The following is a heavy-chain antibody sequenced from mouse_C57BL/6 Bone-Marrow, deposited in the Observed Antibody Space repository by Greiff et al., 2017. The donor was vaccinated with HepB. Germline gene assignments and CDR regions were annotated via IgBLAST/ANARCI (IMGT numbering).Heavy chain of an antibody. V-gene: IGHV2-2*01. CDR3: ARKKDELRRFAY. CDR1: GFSLTSYG. CDR2: IWSGGST. J-gene: IGHJ3*01. Sequence: QVQLKESGPGLVQPSQSLSITCTVSGFSLTSYGVHWVRQSPGKGLEWLGVIWSGGSTDYNAAFISSLSISKDNSKSQVFFKMNSLQADDTAIDYCARKKDELRRFAYWGQGTLVTVSA.